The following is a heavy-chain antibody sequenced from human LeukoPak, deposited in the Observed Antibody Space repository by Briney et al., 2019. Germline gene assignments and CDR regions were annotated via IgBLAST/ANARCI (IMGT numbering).Heavy chain of an antibody. CDR1: GYTFTSYD. Sequence: ASVKASCKASGYTFTSYDINWVRQATGQGLEWMGWMNPNSGNTGYAQKFQGRVTMTRNTSISTAYMELSSLRSEDTAVYYCARVGYYDSSGYYGGSSDYWGQGTLVTVSS. CDR2: MNPNSGNT. J-gene: IGHJ4*02. D-gene: IGHD3-22*01. CDR3: ARVGYYDSSGYYGGSSDY. V-gene: IGHV1-8*01.